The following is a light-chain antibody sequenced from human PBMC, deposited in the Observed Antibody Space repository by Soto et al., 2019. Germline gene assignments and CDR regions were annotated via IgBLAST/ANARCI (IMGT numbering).Light chain of an antibody. CDR2: DSS. CDR3: QQRGSWTPT. CDR1: QSVSSY. J-gene: IGKJ5*01. Sequence: EILLTQSPATLSLSPGDGATLSCRASQSVSSYLAWYQKKRGQAPRLLIYDSSNRATGIPARLSGSGYGTDFSLIISSIENEDFEVYYCQQRGSWTPTFGHGTRLEIK. V-gene: IGKV3-11*01.